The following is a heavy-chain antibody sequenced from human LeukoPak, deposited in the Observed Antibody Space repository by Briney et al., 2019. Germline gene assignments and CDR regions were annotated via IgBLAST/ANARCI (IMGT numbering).Heavy chain of an antibody. Sequence: GGSLRLSCAASGFTFSSYSMNWVRQAPGKGLEWVSYISSSSSTIYYADSVKGRFTISRDNAKNSLYLQMNSLRAEDTAVYYCARRAYCGGDCYSFGFDYWGQGTLVTVSS. CDR3: ARRAYCGGDCYSFGFDY. D-gene: IGHD2-21*02. J-gene: IGHJ4*02. CDR1: GFTFSSYS. CDR2: ISSSSSTI. V-gene: IGHV3-48*01.